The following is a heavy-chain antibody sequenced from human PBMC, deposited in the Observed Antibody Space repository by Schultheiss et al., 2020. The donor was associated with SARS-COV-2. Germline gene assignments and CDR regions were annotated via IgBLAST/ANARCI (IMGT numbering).Heavy chain of an antibody. CDR2: ISGSGGST. CDR1: GFTFSSYA. Sequence: GGSLRLSCAASGFTFSSYAMSWVRQAPGKGLEWVSAISGSGGSTYYAESVKGRFTISRDNSKNTLYLEIINLRVEDTAVYYCAKGGKQWLVRGLFDSWGQGTLVTVSS. J-gene: IGHJ4*02. V-gene: IGHV3-23*01. D-gene: IGHD6-19*01. CDR3: AKGGKQWLVRGLFDS.